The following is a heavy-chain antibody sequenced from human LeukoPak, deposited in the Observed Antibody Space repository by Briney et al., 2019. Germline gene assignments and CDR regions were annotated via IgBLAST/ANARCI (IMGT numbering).Heavy chain of an antibody. D-gene: IGHD6-6*01. V-gene: IGHV1-58*02. CDR2: IVVGSGNR. J-gene: IGHJ1*01. CDR1: GSTFTSSA. Sequence: SVKVSCKASGSTFTSSAKQWVRQARGQRLEWIGWIVVGSGNRNYAQKFQERVSITRDTSTRTAYMELSSLRSEDTAVYYCAAGTAGRPEYFQHWGQGTLVTVSS. CDR3: AAGTAGRPEYFQH.